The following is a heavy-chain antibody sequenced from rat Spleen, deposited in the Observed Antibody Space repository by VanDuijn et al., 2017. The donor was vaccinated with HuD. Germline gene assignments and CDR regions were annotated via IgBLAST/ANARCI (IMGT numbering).Heavy chain of an antibody. CDR2: ITSSSGT. CDR1: GFTFSSYG. CDR3: ARMGVMDA. V-gene: IGHV5-62*01. J-gene: IGHJ4*01. Sequence: VQLVESGGGLVQPGKSLKLSCSASGFTFSSYGMHWIRQAPGKGLDWVAYITSSSGTVYADAVKGRFTISRDNAKNTLYLQLNSLKSEDTAIYYCARMGVMDAWGQGASVTVSS.